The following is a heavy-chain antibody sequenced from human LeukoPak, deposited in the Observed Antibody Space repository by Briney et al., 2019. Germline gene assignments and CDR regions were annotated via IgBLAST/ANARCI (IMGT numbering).Heavy chain of an antibody. J-gene: IGHJ4*02. CDR2: IKSKTDGGTT. CDR3: TTPTYDYVWGSYQN. V-gene: IGHV3-15*01. Sequence: PAWGLTLFCAPSGRTFSNAGMSVVPEGPRKGLEWVGRIKSKTDGGTTDYAAPVKGRFTISRDDSKNTLYLQMNSLKTEDTAVYYCTTPTYDYVWGSYQNWGQGTLVTVSS. CDR1: GRTFSNAG. D-gene: IGHD3-16*02.